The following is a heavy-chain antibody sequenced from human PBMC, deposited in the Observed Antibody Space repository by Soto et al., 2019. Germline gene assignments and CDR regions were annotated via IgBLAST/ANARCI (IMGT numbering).Heavy chain of an antibody. D-gene: IGHD6-6*01. CDR1: GFTFSSYA. CDR2: ISGSDDST. Sequence: EVQLLESGGGLVQPGESLRLSCAASGFTFSSYAMSWVRQAPGKGLEWVSVISGSDDSTYYADSVKGRFTISSDKSKNTLYLQMNSLRAEDTAVYYCAKRSSSSTFDYWGQGTLVTVSS. CDR3: AKRSSSSTFDY. J-gene: IGHJ4*02. V-gene: IGHV3-23*01.